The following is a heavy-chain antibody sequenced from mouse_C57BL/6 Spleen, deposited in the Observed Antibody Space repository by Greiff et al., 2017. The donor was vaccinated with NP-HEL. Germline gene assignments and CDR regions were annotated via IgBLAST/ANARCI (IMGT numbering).Heavy chain of an antibody. CDR1: GYTFTDYY. V-gene: IGHV1-19*01. Sequence: EVQLQQSGPVLVKPGASVKMSCKASGYTFTDYYMNWVKQSHGKSLEWIGVINPYNGGTSYNQKFKGKATLTVDKSSSTAYMELNSLTSEDSAVYYCARKYSNYPFDYAMDYWGQGTSVTVSS. CDR2: INPYNGGT. J-gene: IGHJ4*01. CDR3: ARKYSNYPFDYAMDY. D-gene: IGHD2-5*01.